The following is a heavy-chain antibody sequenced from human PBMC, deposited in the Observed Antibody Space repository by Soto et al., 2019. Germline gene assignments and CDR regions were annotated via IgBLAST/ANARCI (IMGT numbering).Heavy chain of an antibody. CDR1: GFTFSSYG. J-gene: IGHJ4*02. CDR3: AKEGGLSGSYYISSSYYFDY. D-gene: IGHD1-26*01. Sequence: GGSLRHSCIASGFTFSSYGMHWVRQAPGKGLEWVAIISYDGSNTYYADSVKGRFTISRDNSENTLYLQMNSLRAEDTSVYYCAKEGGLSGSYYISSSYYFDYWGQGT. CDR2: ISYDGSNT. V-gene: IGHV3-30*18.